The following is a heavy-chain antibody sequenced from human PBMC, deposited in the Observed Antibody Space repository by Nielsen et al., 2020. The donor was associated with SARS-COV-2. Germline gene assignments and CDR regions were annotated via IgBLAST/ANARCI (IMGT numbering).Heavy chain of an antibody. D-gene: IGHD2-2*01. Sequence: SETLSLTCTVSGGSISSYYWSWIRQPPGKGLEWIGYIYYTGSANYNPSLRSRVTISVDTSRQQFSLKLSSVSAADTAVYYCARYSTSWNWFDPWGQGTLVTVSS. CDR1: GGSISSYY. CDR2: IYYTGSA. V-gene: IGHV4-59*12. CDR3: ARYSTSWNWFDP. J-gene: IGHJ5*02.